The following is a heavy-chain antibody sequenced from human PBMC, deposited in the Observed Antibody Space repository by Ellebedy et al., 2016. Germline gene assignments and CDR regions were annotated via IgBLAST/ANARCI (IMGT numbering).Heavy chain of an antibody. J-gene: IGHJ6*03. Sequence: SVKVSXXASGGTFSSYAISWVRQAPGQGLEWMGGIIPIFGTANYAQKFQGRVTITADESTSTAYMELSSLRSEDTAVYYCAFGRLGYYYYYMDVWGKGTTVTVSS. D-gene: IGHD3-10*01. CDR2: IIPIFGTA. CDR1: GGTFSSYA. V-gene: IGHV1-69*13. CDR3: AFGRLGYYYYYMDV.